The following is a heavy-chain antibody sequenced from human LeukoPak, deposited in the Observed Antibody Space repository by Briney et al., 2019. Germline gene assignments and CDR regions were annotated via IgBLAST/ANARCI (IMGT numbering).Heavy chain of an antibody. D-gene: IGHD3-22*01. J-gene: IGHJ5*02. CDR2: INHSGST. CDR1: GGSFSGYY. Sequence: PSETLSLTCAVYGGSFSGYYWSWIRQSPGKGLEWIGGINHSGSTNYSPSLKSRVTISVDTSKNQFSLKLSSVTAADTAVYYCARDFDSSDGWFDPWGQGTLVTVSS. V-gene: IGHV4-34*01. CDR3: ARDFDSSDGWFDP.